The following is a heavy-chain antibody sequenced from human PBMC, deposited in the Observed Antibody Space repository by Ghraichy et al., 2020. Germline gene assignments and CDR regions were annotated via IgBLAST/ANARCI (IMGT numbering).Heavy chain of an antibody. J-gene: IGHJ4*02. V-gene: IGHV4-59*01. CDR3: ARGPGGTSGY. CDR2: IYYSGST. D-gene: IGHD4-23*01. Sequence: SETLSLTCTVSGGSISSYYWSWIRQPPGKGLEWIGYIYYSGSTNYNPSLKSRVTISVDTSKNQFSLKLSSVTAADTAVYYCARGPGGTSGYWGQGTLVTVSS. CDR1: GGSISSYY.